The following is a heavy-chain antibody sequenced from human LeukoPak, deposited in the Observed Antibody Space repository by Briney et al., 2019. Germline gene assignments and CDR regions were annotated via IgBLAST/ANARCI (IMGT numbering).Heavy chain of an antibody. D-gene: IGHD1/OR15-1a*01. CDR2: INSDGSST. J-gene: IGHJ4*02. CDR3: ARAMWREQANDY. V-gene: IGHV3-74*01. CDR1: GFTFSSYW. Sequence: GGSLRLSCAASGFTFSSYWMHWVRQAPGKGLVWFSRINSDGSSTSYADSVKGRFTISRDNAKNTLYLQMNSLRAEDTAVYYCARAMWREQANDYWGQGTLVTVSS.